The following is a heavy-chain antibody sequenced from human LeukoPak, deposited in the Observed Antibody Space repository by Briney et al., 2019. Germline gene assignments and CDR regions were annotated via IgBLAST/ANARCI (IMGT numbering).Heavy chain of an antibody. V-gene: IGHV1-2*02. CDR1: GYTFSDYY. CDR2: INPNSGGT. J-gene: IGHJ4*02. Sequence: ASVKVSCKASGYTFSDYYMQWVRQAPGRGLEWMGWINPNSGGTNYAQKFQGRVTMTRDTSISTAYMDLSRLRSDDTAVYYCARAPSHYFESSGYCDYWGQGTLVTVSS. CDR3: ARAPSHYFESSGYCDY. D-gene: IGHD3-22*01.